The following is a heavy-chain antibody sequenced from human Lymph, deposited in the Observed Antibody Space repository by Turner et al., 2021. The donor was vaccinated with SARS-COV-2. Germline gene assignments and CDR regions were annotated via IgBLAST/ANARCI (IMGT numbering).Heavy chain of an antibody. V-gene: IGHV3-21*01. CDR3: ARDIPTTADYFDY. D-gene: IGHD4-17*01. Sequence: EVQLVESGGGLVKPGGSLRLYCAASGITFSTYSMNWVRQAPGKGLEWISSISSSSSYIYYADSVKGRFTISRDDAKNSLYLQMNSLRAEDTAVYYCARDIPTTADYFDYWGQGTLVTVSS. CDR2: ISSSSSYI. J-gene: IGHJ4*02. CDR1: GITFSTYS.